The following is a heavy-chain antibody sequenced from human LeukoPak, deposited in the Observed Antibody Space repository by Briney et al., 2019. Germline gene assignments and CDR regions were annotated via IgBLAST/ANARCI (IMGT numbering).Heavy chain of an antibody. D-gene: IGHD6-13*01. Sequence: GGSLTLSCAASGFTFSSYWMSWVRQTPGKGLEWVGNIKEDGSEKEYVDSLTGRFTISRDNAKNSLYLQMNNLRAEDTAVYYCARDPYSSTWSYGMDVWGQGTTVTVSS. V-gene: IGHV3-7*05. J-gene: IGHJ6*02. CDR2: IKEDGSEK. CDR1: GFTFSSYW. CDR3: ARDPYSSTWSYGMDV.